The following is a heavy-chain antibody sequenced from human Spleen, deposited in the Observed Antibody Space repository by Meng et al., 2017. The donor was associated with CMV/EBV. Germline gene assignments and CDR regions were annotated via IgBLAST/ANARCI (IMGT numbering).Heavy chain of an antibody. V-gene: IGHV3-20*01. CDR2: INWNGGST. Sequence: GSLKIPCPASGFTFDDYGMSWVRQAPGKGLEWVSGINWNGGSTGYADSVKGRFTISRDNAKNSLYLQMNSLRAEDTALYHCARDLFPRAVAEPLLAWGQGTLVTVSS. D-gene: IGHD1-14*01. J-gene: IGHJ5*02. CDR3: ARDLFPRAVAEPLLA. CDR1: GFTFDDYG.